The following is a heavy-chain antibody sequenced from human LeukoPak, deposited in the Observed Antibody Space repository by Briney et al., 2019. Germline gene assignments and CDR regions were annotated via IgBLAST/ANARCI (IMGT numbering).Heavy chain of an antibody. J-gene: IGHJ4*02. CDR1: GGSISSSSYY. Sequence: SETLSLTCTVSGGSISSSSYYWGWIRQPPGKGLEWIGSIYHSGSTYYNPSLKSRVTISVDTSKNQFSLKLSSVTAADTAVYYCARVKGSIAAREDYWGQGTLVTVSS. CDR2: IYHSGST. D-gene: IGHD6-6*01. CDR3: ARVKGSIAAREDY. V-gene: IGHV4-39*07.